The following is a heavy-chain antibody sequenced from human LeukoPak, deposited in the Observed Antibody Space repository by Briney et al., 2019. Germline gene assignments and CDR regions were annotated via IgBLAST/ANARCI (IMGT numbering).Heavy chain of an antibody. CDR3: ATLRDLDY. J-gene: IGHJ4*02. CDR2: IYSGGNT. V-gene: IGHV3-53*01. Sequence: GWSLRLSFAASGFIVSDNHMGWVRQAPGKGVEWLAVIYSGGNTFYADSVKGRCTISRDNSKNTLYPQMNSLRAADTAVYHCATLRDLDYWGQGALVTVSP. CDR1: GFIVSDNH.